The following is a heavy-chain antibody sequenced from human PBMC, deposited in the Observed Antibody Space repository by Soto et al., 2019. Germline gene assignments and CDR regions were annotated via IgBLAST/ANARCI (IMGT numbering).Heavy chain of an antibody. V-gene: IGHV4-30-4*02. CDR3: ARGYDSSGYYLGGLDY. Sequence: SETLSLTCTVSGGSISSGDYFWSWFRQPPGKGLEWIGYIYHTGSVYYNPSLKSRVTMSVDTSKNQFSLKLSSVTAADTAVYYCARGYDSSGYYLGGLDYWGQGTLVPVSS. J-gene: IGHJ4*02. CDR2: IYHTGSV. CDR1: GGSISSGDYF. D-gene: IGHD3-22*01.